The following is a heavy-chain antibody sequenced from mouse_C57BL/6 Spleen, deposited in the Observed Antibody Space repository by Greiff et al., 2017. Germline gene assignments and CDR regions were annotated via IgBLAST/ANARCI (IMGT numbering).Heavy chain of an antibody. Sequence: VQLQQSGAELVKPGASVKISCKASGYAFTSYWMNWVKQRPGKGLEWIGQIYPGDGDTNYNGKFKGKATLTVAKSSSTAYMQLSSLTSEDSAVYFCARRLLRPYYAMDYWGQGTSVTVSS. V-gene: IGHV1-80*01. J-gene: IGHJ4*01. CDR1: GYAFTSYW. D-gene: IGHD2-3*01. CDR3: ARRLLRPYYAMDY. CDR2: IYPGDGDT.